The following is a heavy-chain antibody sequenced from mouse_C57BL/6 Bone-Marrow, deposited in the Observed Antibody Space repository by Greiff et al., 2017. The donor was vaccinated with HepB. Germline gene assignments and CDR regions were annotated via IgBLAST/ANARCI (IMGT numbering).Heavy chain of an antibody. CDR1: GYTFTSYG. Sequence: VQLQQSGAELARPGASVKLSCKASGYTFTSYGISWVKQRPGQGLEWIGEIYPRSGNTYYNEKFKGKATLTADKSSSTAYMELRSLTSEDSAVYFCARGNWPWFAYWGQGTLVTVSA. CDR3: ARGNWPWFAY. D-gene: IGHD4-1*01. CDR2: IYPRSGNT. J-gene: IGHJ3*01. V-gene: IGHV1-81*01.